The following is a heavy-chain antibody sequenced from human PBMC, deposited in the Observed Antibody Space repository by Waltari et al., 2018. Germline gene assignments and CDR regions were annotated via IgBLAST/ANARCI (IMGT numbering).Heavy chain of an antibody. V-gene: IGHV3-7*01. CDR3: ARDRRQYSNSESWDY. CDR2: IKQDGSEK. Sequence: EVQLVESGGGLVQPGGSLRLSCAASAFTFSSSWMSWARLPPGKGLELVANIKQDGSEKYYVDSVKGRFTISRDNAKNSLYLQMNSLRAEDTAVYYCARDRRQYSNSESWDYWGQGTLVTVSS. D-gene: IGHD4-4*01. J-gene: IGHJ4*02. CDR1: AFTFSSSW.